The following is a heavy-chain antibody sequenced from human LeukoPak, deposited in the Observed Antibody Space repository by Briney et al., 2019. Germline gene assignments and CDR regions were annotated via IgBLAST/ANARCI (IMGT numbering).Heavy chain of an antibody. V-gene: IGHV3-23*01. Sequence: GGTLRLSCAASGFTFSSYGMSWVRQAPGKGLEWVSSIFPSGGEIHYADSVRGRFTISRDNSKSTLSLQMNSLRAEDTAIYYCATYRQVLLPFESWGQGTLVTVSS. CDR2: IFPSGGEI. J-gene: IGHJ4*02. CDR3: ATYRQVLLPFES. D-gene: IGHD2-8*02. CDR1: GFTFSSYG.